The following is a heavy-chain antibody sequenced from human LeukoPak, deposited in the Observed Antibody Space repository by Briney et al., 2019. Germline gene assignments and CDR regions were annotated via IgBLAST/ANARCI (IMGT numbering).Heavy chain of an antibody. V-gene: IGHV3-23*01. Sequence: GGTLRLSCAASGFTFSSYGMSWVRQAPGKGLEWVSSIFPSGGEIHYADSVRGRFTISRDNSKSTLSLQMNSLRAEDTAIYYCATYRQVLLPFESWGQGTLVTVSS. CDR2: IFPSGGEI. J-gene: IGHJ4*02. CDR3: ATYRQVLLPFES. D-gene: IGHD2-8*02. CDR1: GFTFSSYG.